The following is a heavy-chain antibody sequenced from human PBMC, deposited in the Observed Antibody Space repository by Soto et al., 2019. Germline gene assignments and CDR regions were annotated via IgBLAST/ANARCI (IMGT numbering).Heavy chain of an antibody. CDR1: GGSFSGYY. CDR3: ARGGPFDY. CDR2: INHSGST. J-gene: IGHJ4*02. Sequence: QVQLQQWGAGLLKPSETLSLTCAVYGGSFSGYYWSWIRQPPGKGLEWIGEINHSGSTNYNPSLRSRVTISVDTSKNQFSLKLSSVTAADTAVYYCARGGPFDYWGQGTLVTVSS. V-gene: IGHV4-34*01.